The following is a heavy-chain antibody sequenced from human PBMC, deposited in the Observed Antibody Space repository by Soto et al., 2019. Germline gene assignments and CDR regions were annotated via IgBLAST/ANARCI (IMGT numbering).Heavy chain of an antibody. V-gene: IGHV4-34*01. Sequence: SETLSLTCAVYGGSFSGYYWSWIRQPPGKGLEWIGEINHSGSTNYNPSLKSRVTISVETSKNRFSLKLSSVTAADTAVYYCARGVARGYSYGYYFDYWGQGTLVTVSS. CDR2: INHSGST. D-gene: IGHD5-18*01. J-gene: IGHJ4*02. CDR1: GGSFSGYY. CDR3: ARGVARGYSYGYYFDY.